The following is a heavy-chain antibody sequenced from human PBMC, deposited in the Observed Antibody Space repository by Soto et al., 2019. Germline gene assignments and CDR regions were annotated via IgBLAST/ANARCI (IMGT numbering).Heavy chain of an antibody. D-gene: IGHD4-17*01. CDR1: GGTFSSYA. V-gene: IGHV1-69*06. Sequence: ASVKVSCKASGGTFSSYAISCVRQAPGQGLEWMGGIIPIFGTANYAQKFQGRVTITADKSTSTAYMELSSLRSEDTAVYYCASRTTVTSPNYYYGMDVWGQGTTVTVSS. CDR2: IIPIFGTA. J-gene: IGHJ6*02. CDR3: ASRTTVTSPNYYYGMDV.